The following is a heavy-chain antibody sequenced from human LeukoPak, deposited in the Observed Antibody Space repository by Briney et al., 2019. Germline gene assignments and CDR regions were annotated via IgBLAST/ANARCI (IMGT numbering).Heavy chain of an antibody. D-gene: IGHD3-3*01. J-gene: IGHJ4*02. CDR2: IYYSGST. CDR1: GGSISSSSYY. Sequence: SETLSLTCTVSGGSISSSSYYWGWIRQPPGKGLEWIGSIYYSGSTYYNPSLKSRVTISVDTSKNQFSLKLSSVTAADTAVYYCARGSQDFWSGYYRAYYFDYWGQGTLVTVSS. CDR3: ARGSQDFWSGYYRAYYFDY. V-gene: IGHV4-39*01.